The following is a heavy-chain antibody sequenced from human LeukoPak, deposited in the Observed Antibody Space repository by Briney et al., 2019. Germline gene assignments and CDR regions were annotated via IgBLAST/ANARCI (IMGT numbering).Heavy chain of an antibody. J-gene: IGHJ4*02. CDR1: GGSISSYY. Sequence: SETLSLTCTVSGGSISSYYWSWIRQPPGKGLEWIGYIYYSGSTNYNPSLKGRVTISLDTSKNQFSLKLCSVTAADTAVYYCARGGLWSGYYGWGQGTLVTVSS. CDR3: ARGGLWSGYYG. CDR2: IYYSGST. V-gene: IGHV4-59*01. D-gene: IGHD3-3*01.